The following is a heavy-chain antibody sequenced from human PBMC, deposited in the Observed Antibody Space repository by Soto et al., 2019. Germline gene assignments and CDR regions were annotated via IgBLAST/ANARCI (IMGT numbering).Heavy chain of an antibody. D-gene: IGHD2-8*02. Sequence: QVQLVQSGAEEKKPGASVKVSCKASGYTFTSYAIHWVRQAPGQRLEWMGWINAGNGNTKYSQKFQGRVTITRETSASTAYMELSSLKSEDTAVYYCARGDWWLFDYWGQGTLVTVSS. V-gene: IGHV1-3*05. J-gene: IGHJ4*02. CDR1: GYTFTSYA. CDR2: INAGNGNT. CDR3: ARGDWWLFDY.